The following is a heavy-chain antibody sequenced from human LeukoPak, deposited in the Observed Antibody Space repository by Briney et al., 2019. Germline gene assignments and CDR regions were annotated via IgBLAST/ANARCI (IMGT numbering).Heavy chain of an antibody. Sequence: GGSLRLSCATSGFTFSNYAMHWVRQAPGKGLEWVALTSYDGTNKNYAESVKGRFTISRDDSKNTLYLVMNSLRGDDTAVYYCARDPHRGYSGYEPFDSWGQGTLVTVSS. D-gene: IGHD5-12*01. V-gene: IGHV3-30*04. CDR2: TSYDGTNK. J-gene: IGHJ4*02. CDR1: GFTFSNYA. CDR3: ARDPHRGYSGYEPFDS.